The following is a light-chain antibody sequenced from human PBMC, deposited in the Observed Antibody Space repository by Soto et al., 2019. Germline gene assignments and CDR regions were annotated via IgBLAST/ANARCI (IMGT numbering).Light chain of an antibody. V-gene: IGLV1-40*01. CDR1: SSNIGAGFD. J-gene: IGLJ1*01. CDR2: GNN. CDR3: QSYDTSLSGGSV. Sequence: QSALTQSPSVSGAPGQRVSISCTGTSSNIGAGFDVHWYQQLPATAPKLLIYGNNNRPSGVPDRFSGSKSGTSASLAITGLQAEAEADYYCQSYDTSLSGGSVFGTGTKLTVL.